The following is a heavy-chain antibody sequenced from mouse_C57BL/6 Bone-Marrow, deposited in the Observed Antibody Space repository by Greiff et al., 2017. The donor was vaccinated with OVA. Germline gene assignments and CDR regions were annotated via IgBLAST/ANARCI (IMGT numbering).Heavy chain of an antibody. V-gene: IGHV5-6*02. CDR2: ISSGGSYT. Sequence: DVKLVESGGDLVKPGGSLKLSCAASGFTFSSYGMSWVRQTPDKRLEWVATISSGGSYTYYPDSVKGRFTISRDNAKNTLYLQMSSLKSEDTAMYYCARHILYDGYYRFAYWGQGTLVTVSA. D-gene: IGHD2-3*01. CDR3: ARHILYDGYYRFAY. CDR1: GFTFSSYG. J-gene: IGHJ3*01.